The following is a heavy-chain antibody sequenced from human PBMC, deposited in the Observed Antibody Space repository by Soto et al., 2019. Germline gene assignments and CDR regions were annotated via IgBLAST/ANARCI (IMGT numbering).Heavy chain of an antibody. CDR3: AADYNTTVRGVIRKVYDFDY. CDR1: GFTFTNST. Sequence: GASVKVSCKASGFTFTNSTVQWVRQARGQRLEWIGWIVVGSGYTNYAQKFQERVTITRDMSTSTAYMELSSLRSEDTAVYYCAADYNTTVRGVIRKVYDFDYWG. J-gene: IGHJ4*01. CDR2: IVVGSGYT. D-gene: IGHD3-10*01. V-gene: IGHV1-58*01.